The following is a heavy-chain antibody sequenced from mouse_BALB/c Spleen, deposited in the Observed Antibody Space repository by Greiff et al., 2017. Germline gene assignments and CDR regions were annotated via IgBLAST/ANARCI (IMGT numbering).Heavy chain of an antibody. V-gene: IGHV1S135*01. Sequence: EVQLQQSGPELEKPGASVKISCKASGYSFTGYNMNWVKQSNGKSLEWIGYIDPFNGGTSYNQKIKGKATLAVDKSSSTAYMHLSSLTSEDSAVYYCARSLYGNYFAYWGQGTLVTVSA. CDR1: GYSFTGYN. D-gene: IGHD2-1*01. CDR3: ARSLYGNYFAY. CDR2: IDPFNGGT. J-gene: IGHJ3*01.